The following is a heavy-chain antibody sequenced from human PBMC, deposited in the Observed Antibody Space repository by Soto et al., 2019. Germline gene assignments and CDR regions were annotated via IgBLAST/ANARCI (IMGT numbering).Heavy chain of an antibody. CDR3: ARGRWELLPSD. D-gene: IGHD1-26*01. V-gene: IGHV3-74*01. Sequence: EVQLVESGGGLVQPGGSLRLSCEASGFSFSSYWMLWVRQDPGKGLLWVARVSPDGGGTSYADSVKGRFTIFRDNAKNTVYLQMNSLRLEDTAVYFCARGRWELLPSDWGQGTLVTVSS. CDR1: GFSFSSYW. J-gene: IGHJ4*02. CDR2: VSPDGGGT.